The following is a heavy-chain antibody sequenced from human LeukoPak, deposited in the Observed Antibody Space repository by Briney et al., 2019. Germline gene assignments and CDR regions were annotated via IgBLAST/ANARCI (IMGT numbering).Heavy chain of an antibody. V-gene: IGHV4-34*01. CDR1: GGSFSGYY. J-gene: IGHJ5*02. CDR2: INHSGST. CDR3: ARGRYSSSWFRFPWFDP. D-gene: IGHD6-13*01. Sequence: PSETLSLTCAVNGGSFSGYYWSWIRQPPGKGLEWIGEINHSGSTNYNPSLKSRVTISVDTSKNQFSLKLSSVTAADTAVYYCARGRYSSSWFRFPWFDPWGQGTLVTVSS.